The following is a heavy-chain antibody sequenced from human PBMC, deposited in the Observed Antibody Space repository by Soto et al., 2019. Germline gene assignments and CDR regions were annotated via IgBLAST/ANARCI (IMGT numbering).Heavy chain of an antibody. V-gene: IGHV4-59*01. CDR1: GGSISSYY. J-gene: IGHJ4*02. D-gene: IGHD2-2*01. Sequence: PSETLSLTCTVSGGSISSYYWSWIRQPPGKGLEWIGYIYYSGSTNYNPSLKSRVTISADTSKNQFSLKLSSVTAADTAVYYCARVYCSSTSCPPEFAYWGQRSLVTVSS. CDR3: ARVYCSSTSCPPEFAY. CDR2: IYYSGST.